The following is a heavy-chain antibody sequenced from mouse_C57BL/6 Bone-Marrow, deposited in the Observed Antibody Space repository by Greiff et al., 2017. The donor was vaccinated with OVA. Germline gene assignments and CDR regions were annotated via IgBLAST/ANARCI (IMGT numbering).Heavy chain of an antibody. D-gene: IGHD1-1*01. CDR1: GYTFTEYT. CDR2: FYPRSGSI. CDR3: ARHEDTVVEDYYAMDY. V-gene: IGHV1-62-2*01. Sequence: QVQLQQSGAELVKPGASVKLSCKASGYTFTEYTIHWVKQRSGQGLEWIGWFYPRSGSIKYNEKFKDKATLTADKSSSTVYMELSRLTSEDSAVYFCARHEDTVVEDYYAMDYWGQGTSVTVSS. J-gene: IGHJ4*01.